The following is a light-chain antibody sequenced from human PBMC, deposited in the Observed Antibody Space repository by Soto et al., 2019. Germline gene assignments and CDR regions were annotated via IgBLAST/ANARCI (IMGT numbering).Light chain of an antibody. Sequence: EIVLTQSPGTLSLSPGERATLSCRASQSVSSNYLAWYQQKPGQAPRLLIYGASSRATGIPDRFSGSGSGTDFTITISRLEPEDFAVYYCQLYCSSRYTFGQGTNLEIK. J-gene: IGKJ2*01. CDR1: QSVSSNY. CDR2: GAS. CDR3: QLYCSSRYT. V-gene: IGKV3-20*01.